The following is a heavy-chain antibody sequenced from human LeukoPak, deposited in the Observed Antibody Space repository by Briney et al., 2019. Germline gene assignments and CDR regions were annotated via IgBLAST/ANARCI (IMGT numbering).Heavy chain of an antibody. J-gene: IGHJ4*02. CDR2: LGDNDGRT. Sequence: GGSLRLSCAASGFTFSNYAMNWLRQATGKGLEWVSALGDNDGRTFYADSVKGRFTISRDNSKNTLYLQMNSLRAEDTAIYYCAKNGKDNYDMFFDFWGQGTLVTVSS. CDR3: AKNGKDNYDMFFDF. CDR1: GFTFSNYA. D-gene: IGHD3-9*01. V-gene: IGHV3-23*01.